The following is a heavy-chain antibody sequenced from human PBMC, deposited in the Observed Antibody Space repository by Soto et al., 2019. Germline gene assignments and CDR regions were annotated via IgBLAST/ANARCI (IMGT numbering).Heavy chain of an antibody. J-gene: IGHJ3*02. Sequence: PGGSLRLSCAASGFTFSNAWMSWVRQAPGKGLEWVGRIKSKTDGGTTDYAAPVKGRFTISRDDSKNTLYLQMNSLKTEDTAVYYCTTAAGDYGDYGGGAFDIWGQGTMVTVSS. CDR3: TTAAGDYGDYGGGAFDI. CDR1: GFTFSNAW. D-gene: IGHD4-17*01. CDR2: IKSKTDGGTT. V-gene: IGHV3-15*01.